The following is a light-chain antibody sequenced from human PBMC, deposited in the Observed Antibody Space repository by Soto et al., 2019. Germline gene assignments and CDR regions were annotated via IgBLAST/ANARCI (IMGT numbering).Light chain of an antibody. CDR3: TSFTSSIAYVV. CDR1: SSDVGGYNY. Sequence: QSALTQPASVSGSPGQSITISCTGTSSDVGGYNYVSWYQQHPGKAPKLVVYDVSNRPSGVSNRFSGSKSGNTASLNISGLQAEDEADYYCTSFTSSIAYVVFGGGTKLTVL. V-gene: IGLV2-14*03. CDR2: DVS. J-gene: IGLJ2*01.